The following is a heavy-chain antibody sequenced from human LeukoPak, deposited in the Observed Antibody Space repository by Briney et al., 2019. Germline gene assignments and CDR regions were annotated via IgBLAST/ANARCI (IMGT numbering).Heavy chain of an antibody. CDR3: ARADRLHGGPYLIGP. V-gene: IGHV1-2*02. D-gene: IGHD2-21*01. J-gene: IGHJ5*02. CDR1: GYSFTDYY. Sequence: ASVKVSCKTSGYSFTDYYMHWVRQAPGQGLERMGWINPNSGGTSSAQKLQGRVTMTRDTSISTVYMEVSWLTSDDTAIYYCARADRLHGGPYLIGPWGQGTLVTVSS. CDR2: INPNSGGT.